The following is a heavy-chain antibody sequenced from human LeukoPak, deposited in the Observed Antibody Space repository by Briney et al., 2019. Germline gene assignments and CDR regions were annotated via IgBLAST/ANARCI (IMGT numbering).Heavy chain of an antibody. CDR1: GGSISSSGYY. J-gene: IGHJ6*03. CDR3: ARVPSGSLYYYYYYMDV. Sequence: SETLSLTCSVSGGSISSSGYYWGWIRQPPGKGLDWIGSIYYSGSTYYNPSLKSRVTISVDTSKNQFSLKLSSVTAADTAVYYCARVPSGSLYYYYYYMDVWGKGTTVTVSS. V-gene: IGHV4-39*07. CDR2: IYYSGST. D-gene: IGHD1-26*01.